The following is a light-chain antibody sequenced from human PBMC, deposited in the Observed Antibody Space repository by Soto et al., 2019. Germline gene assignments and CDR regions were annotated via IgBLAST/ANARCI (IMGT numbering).Light chain of an antibody. CDR2: RNN. Sequence: QLVLTQPPSASGTPGQRVTISCSGSSSNIGTNYVYWYQQLPGTAPKLLIYRNNQRPSGVPDRFSGSKSGTSASLAISGLRSEDEADYYCAAWDDRLRGLYVFGIGTKLTVL. CDR3: AAWDDRLRGLYV. V-gene: IGLV1-47*01. J-gene: IGLJ1*01. CDR1: SSNIGTNY.